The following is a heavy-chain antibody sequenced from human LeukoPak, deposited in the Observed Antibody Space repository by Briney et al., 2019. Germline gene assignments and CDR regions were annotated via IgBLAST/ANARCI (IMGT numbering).Heavy chain of an antibody. CDR3: ARYSSGWFTKFDP. J-gene: IGHJ5*02. V-gene: IGHV4-34*01. CDR2: INHSRST. Sequence: SETLSLTCAVYGGSFSGYYWSWIRQPPGKGLEWIGEINHSRSTNYNPSLKSRVTISVDTSKNQFSLKLSSVTAADTAVYYCARYSSGWFTKFDPWGQGTLVTVSS. D-gene: IGHD6-19*01. CDR1: GGSFSGYY.